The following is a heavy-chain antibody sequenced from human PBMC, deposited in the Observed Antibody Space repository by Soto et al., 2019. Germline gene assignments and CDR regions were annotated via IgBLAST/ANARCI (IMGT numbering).Heavy chain of an antibody. V-gene: IGHV4-34*01. J-gene: IGHJ2*01. CDR1: GGSFSGYY. D-gene: IGHD3-9*01. CDR2: ITDRGSI. CDR3: ARESHDILTGPPWVWYFDL. Sequence: QVQLQQWGAGPLRPLETLSLTCGVSGGSFSGYYWAWIRQSPGKGLGWIGEITDRGSINYNPSLKSRVSISVDTSKNHYSLNLRSVTAADTAVYYCARESHDILTGPPWVWYFDLWGRGTLVTVSS.